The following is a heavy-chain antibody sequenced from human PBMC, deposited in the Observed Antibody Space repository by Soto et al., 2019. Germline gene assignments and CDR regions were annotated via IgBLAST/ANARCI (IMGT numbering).Heavy chain of an antibody. V-gene: IGHV4-30-4*08. CDR2: IYYSGSI. D-gene: IGHD2-21*02. J-gene: IGHJ6*02. Sequence: SETLSLTCTVSGGSISSSSYYWGWIRQPPGKGLEWIGYIYYSGSIFYNPSFKSRVTISVDTSKNQFSLQLSSVTAADTAVYFCAREDDGGDRDYYGLDVWGQGTTVTVSS. CDR1: GGSISSSSYY. CDR3: AREDDGGDRDYYGLDV.